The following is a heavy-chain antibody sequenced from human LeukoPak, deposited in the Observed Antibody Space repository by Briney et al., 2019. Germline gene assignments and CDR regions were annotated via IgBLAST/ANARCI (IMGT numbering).Heavy chain of an antibody. CDR3: ARDYTVPRAAIVTES. CDR1: GFAVSYNY. Sequence: GGSLRLSCAASGFAVSYNYMSWVRQAPGKGLEWVAVIYSGGTTSYADSVRGRFTISGDNSKNTLYLQMNSLRVEDTAVYYCARDYTVPRAAIVTESWGQGTLVTVSS. D-gene: IGHD6-13*01. V-gene: IGHV3-53*01. J-gene: IGHJ5*02. CDR2: IYSGGTT.